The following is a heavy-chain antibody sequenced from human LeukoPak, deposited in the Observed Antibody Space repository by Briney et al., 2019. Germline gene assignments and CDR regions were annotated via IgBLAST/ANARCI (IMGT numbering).Heavy chain of an antibody. V-gene: IGHV3-23*01. Sequence: GGSLRLSCAASGFTFSTSAMNWVRQAPGKGLEWVSSISGSGGRTDHADSVKGRFTISRDNSKNTLCLQMSSLRVEDTAVYYCAKSDYDMLTPWVDWGQGALVTVSS. D-gene: IGHD3-9*01. CDR3: AKSDYDMLTPWVD. CDR1: GFTFSTSA. CDR2: ISGSGGRT. J-gene: IGHJ4*02.